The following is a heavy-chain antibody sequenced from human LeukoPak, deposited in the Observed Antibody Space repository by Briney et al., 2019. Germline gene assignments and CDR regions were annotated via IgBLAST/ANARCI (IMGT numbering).Heavy chain of an antibody. CDR1: GYSFTSYW. Sequence: GESLKISCKGSGYSFTSYWIGWVRQMPGKGLEWMGIIYPGGSDTRYSPSFQGQVTISADKSISTAYLQWSSLKASDTAMYYCARYKLEPMNAFDIWGQGTMVTVSS. CDR3: ARYKLEPMNAFDI. J-gene: IGHJ3*02. CDR2: IYPGGSDT. V-gene: IGHV5-51*01. D-gene: IGHD1-1*01.